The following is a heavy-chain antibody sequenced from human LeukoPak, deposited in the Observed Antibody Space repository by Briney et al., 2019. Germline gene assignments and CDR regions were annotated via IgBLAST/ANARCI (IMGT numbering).Heavy chain of an antibody. V-gene: IGHV4-4*07. Sequence: SETLSLTCTVSGGSISSYYWSWIRQPAGKGLEWIGRIYTSGSITYNPSLKNRVSMSVDTSKNQFSLKLSSVTAADTAVYYCARDSGTTGEVKFDPWGQGTLVTVSS. CDR3: ARDSGTTGEVKFDP. CDR1: GGSISSYY. J-gene: IGHJ5*02. CDR2: IYTSGSI. D-gene: IGHD3-10*01.